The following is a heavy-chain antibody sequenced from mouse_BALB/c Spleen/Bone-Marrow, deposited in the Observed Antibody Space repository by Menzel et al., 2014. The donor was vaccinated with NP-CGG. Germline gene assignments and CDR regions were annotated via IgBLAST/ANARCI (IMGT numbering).Heavy chain of an antibody. D-gene: IGHD2-14*01. J-gene: IGHJ2*02. CDR2: INPYNGDT. CDR1: GYSFTGYF. V-gene: IGHV1-20*02. Sequence: VQLQQSGPELVKPGASVKISCKASGYSFTGYFMNWVMQSHGKSLEWIGRINPYNGDTFYNQKFKGKAILTVDKSSSTAHMELRSLASEDSAVYYCARGDYRLDEGYFDCWGQGTSLTVSS. CDR3: ARGDYRLDEGYFDC.